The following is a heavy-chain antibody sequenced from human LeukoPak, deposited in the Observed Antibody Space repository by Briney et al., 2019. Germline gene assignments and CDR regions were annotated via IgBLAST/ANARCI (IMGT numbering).Heavy chain of an antibody. Sequence: GGSLRLSCAASGFTFSNYAMHWVRQAPGKGLEWVAVISYDGTNKYYADFVKGRFAISRDNSKNTLYLQMNSLRADDTAVYYCARAPAYGNAFDIWGQGTMVTVPS. D-gene: IGHD3-16*01. J-gene: IGHJ3*02. V-gene: IGHV3-30*09. CDR2: ISYDGTNK. CDR1: GFTFSNYA. CDR3: ARAPAYGNAFDI.